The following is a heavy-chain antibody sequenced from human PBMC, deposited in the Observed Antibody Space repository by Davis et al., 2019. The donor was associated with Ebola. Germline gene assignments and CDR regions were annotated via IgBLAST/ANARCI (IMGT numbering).Heavy chain of an antibody. D-gene: IGHD1-26*01. CDR2: LTTGGAA. Sequence: PGGSLRLSCGTSGFTFSRYAMTWVRQAPGQGLEWVSDLTTGGAAYYADSVKGRFTISRDNSKSTLYLQMNSLRPEDTAVYFCAREPDPYYSDHRGYPFQLWGQGTLVAVSS. CDR3: AREPDPYYSDHRGYPFQL. CDR1: GFTFSRYA. V-gene: IGHV3-23*01. J-gene: IGHJ1*01.